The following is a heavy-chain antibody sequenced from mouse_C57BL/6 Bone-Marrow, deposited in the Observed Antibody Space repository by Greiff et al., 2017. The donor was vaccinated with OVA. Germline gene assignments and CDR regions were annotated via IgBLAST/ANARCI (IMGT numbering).Heavy chain of an antibody. CDR2: ISSGGSYT. CDR1: GFTFSSYG. CDR3: ARQDLDY. V-gene: IGHV5-6*01. J-gene: IGHJ2*01. Sequence: EVQLVESGGDLVKPGGSLKLSCEASGFTFSSYGMSWVRQTPDKRLEWVSTISSGGSYTYYPDSVKGRFTFSRDNSKNTRYLQMSSLKSEDTAMYYCARQDLDYWGQGTTLTVSS.